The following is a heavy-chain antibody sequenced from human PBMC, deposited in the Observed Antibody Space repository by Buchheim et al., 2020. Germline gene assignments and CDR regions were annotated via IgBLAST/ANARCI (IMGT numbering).Heavy chain of an antibody. CDR1: GGTFSSYA. Sequence: QVQLVQSGAEVKKPGSSVKVSCKASGGTFSSYAISWVRQAPGQGLEWMGRIIPILGIANYAQKFQGRVTITAAKSTSTAYMELSSLRSEDTAVYYCARVADYDFWSGYYTGGVSGWFDPWGQGTL. CDR2: IIPILGIA. J-gene: IGHJ5*02. D-gene: IGHD3-3*01. CDR3: ARVADYDFWSGYYTGGVSGWFDP. V-gene: IGHV1-69*04.